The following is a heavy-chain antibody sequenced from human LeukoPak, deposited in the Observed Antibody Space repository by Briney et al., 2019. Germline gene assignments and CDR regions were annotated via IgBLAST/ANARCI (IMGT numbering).Heavy chain of an antibody. Sequence: SETLSLTCTVSGGSISDNYWSWIRQPPGKGLERIGYAYYSGHTNYNSSLKSRVTMSLDTSKSQFSLRLSSVTAADTAVYFCARHPFATPFDYWGPGTLVTVSS. CDR3: ARHPFATPFDY. CDR2: AYYSGHT. J-gene: IGHJ4*02. V-gene: IGHV4-59*08. D-gene: IGHD2-15*01. CDR1: GGSISDNY.